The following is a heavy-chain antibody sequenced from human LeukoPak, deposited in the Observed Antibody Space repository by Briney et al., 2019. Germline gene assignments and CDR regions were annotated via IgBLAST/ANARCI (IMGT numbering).Heavy chain of an antibody. V-gene: IGHV4-34*01. CDR2: INHSGST. Sequence: PSETLSLTCAVYGGSFSGYYWSWIRQPPGKGLEWIGEINHSGSTNYNPSLKSRVTISVDTSKNQFSLKLNPVTAADTAVYYCARGRIGYSSGWYWFDYWGQGTLVTVSS. D-gene: IGHD6-19*01. CDR1: GGSFSGYY. CDR3: ARGRIGYSSGWYWFDY. J-gene: IGHJ4*02.